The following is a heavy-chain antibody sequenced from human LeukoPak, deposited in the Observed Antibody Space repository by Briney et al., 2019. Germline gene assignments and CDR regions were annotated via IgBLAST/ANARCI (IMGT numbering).Heavy chain of an antibody. D-gene: IGHD3-10*01. CDR2: IAASIPNT. CDR1: GFTFSSYA. Sequence: GGSLRLSCAASGFTFSSYAMSRVRQAPGKGPEWVSAIAASIPNTYYTDSVRGRFTISRDNSKNTLSLQMRSLRAEDTAVYFCARRGHGSGSYYFDYWGQGTLVTVSS. J-gene: IGHJ4*02. CDR3: ARRGHGSGSYYFDY. V-gene: IGHV3-23*01.